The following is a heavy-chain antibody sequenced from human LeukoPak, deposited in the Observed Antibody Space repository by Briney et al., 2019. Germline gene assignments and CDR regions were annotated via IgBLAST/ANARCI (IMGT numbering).Heavy chain of an antibody. V-gene: IGHV3-30*18. J-gene: IGHJ4*02. CDR1: GFTFSSYG. Sequence: GGSLRLSCAASGFTFSSYGMHWVRQAPGKGLEWVAVISYDGSNKYYADSVKGRFTISRDNSKNTLYLQMNSLRAEDTAVYYCAKVPTPSSTSCYWGQGTLVTVSS. D-gene: IGHD2-2*01. CDR3: AKVPTPSSTSCY. CDR2: ISYDGSNK.